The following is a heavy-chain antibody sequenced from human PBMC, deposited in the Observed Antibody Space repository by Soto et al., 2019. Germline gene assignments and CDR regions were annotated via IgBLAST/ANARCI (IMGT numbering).Heavy chain of an antibody. CDR1: GGSISIYY. CDR2: IDTSGTT. CDR3: ARGPRGYVYYHGMDV. Sequence: SETLSLTCTVSGGSISIYYCSWIRQSAGKGLEWIGRIDTSGTTNYNPSLKSRVTMSVDASKNQFSLNLSSVTAADTAVYYCARGPRGYVYYHGMDVWGQGTTVTVSS. J-gene: IGHJ6*02. V-gene: IGHV4-4*07. D-gene: IGHD3-10*01.